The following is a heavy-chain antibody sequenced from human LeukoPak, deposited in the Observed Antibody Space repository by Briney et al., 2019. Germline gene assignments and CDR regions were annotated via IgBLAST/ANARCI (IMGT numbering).Heavy chain of an antibody. CDR2: IKSETDGGTT. V-gene: IGHV3-15*01. CDR1: GFTVSSNY. D-gene: IGHD6-19*01. J-gene: IGHJ1*01. Sequence: PGGSLRLSCAASGFTVSSNYMSWVRQAPGKGLEWVGRIKSETDGGTTDYAAPVKGRFTISRDDSKNTLYLQMNSLKTEDTAVYYCVIDNLDQSGWLGYFQHWGQGTLVTVSS. CDR3: VIDNLDQSGWLGYFQH.